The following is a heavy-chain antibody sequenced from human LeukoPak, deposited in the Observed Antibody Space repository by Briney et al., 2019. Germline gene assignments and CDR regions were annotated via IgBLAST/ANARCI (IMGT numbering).Heavy chain of an antibody. D-gene: IGHD3-3*01. CDR1: GGTFSSYA. J-gene: IGHJ6*03. V-gene: IGHV1-18*01. Sequence: ASVKVSCKASGGTFSSYAISWVRQAPGQGLEWMGWISAYNGNTNYAQKLQGRVTMTTDTSTSTAYMELRSLRSDDTAVYYCARAGLGGTIFGVVRNRYYYYYYMDVWGKGTTVTVSS. CDR2: ISAYNGNT. CDR3: ARAGLGGTIFGVVRNRYYYYYYMDV.